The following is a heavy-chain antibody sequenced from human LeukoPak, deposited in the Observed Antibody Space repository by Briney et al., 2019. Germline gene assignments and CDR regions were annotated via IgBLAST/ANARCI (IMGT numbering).Heavy chain of an antibody. V-gene: IGHV1-46*01. CDR1: GYTFISYY. CDR2: INPSGASI. J-gene: IGHJ4*02. Sequence: ALVKVSCKASGYTFISYYIHWVRQAPGQGLEWMGVINPSGASIGYAQKFQGRVTMTRDTSTSTVYMELSSLRFEDTAVHYCARSAKGIAVAGIDKTHFDHWGQGTLVTVSS. CDR3: ARSAKGIAVAGIDKTHFDH. D-gene: IGHD6-19*01.